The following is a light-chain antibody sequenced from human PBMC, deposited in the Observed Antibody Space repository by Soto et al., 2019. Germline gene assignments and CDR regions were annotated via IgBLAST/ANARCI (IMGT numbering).Light chain of an antibody. CDR1: QSLLHTNGYNY. CDR3: MQALQTRT. CDR2: LGS. Sequence: DIVMTQSPLSLPVTPGEPASISCRSSQSLLHTNGYNYLDWYLQKPGQSPQLLIYLGSNRASGVPARFSATGSGTDFTLKISRVEAEDVGIYYCMQALQTRTFGPGTKVDIK. V-gene: IGKV2-28*01. J-gene: IGKJ3*01.